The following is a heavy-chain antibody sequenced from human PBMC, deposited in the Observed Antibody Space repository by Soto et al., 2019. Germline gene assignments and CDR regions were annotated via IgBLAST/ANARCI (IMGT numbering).Heavy chain of an antibody. V-gene: IGHV4-59*08. Sequence: SEILSLTCTVSGGSISSYYWSWIRQPPGEGLEWIGYIYYSGSTNYNPSLKSRVTISVDTSKNQFSLKLSSVTAADTAVYYCASQEGHILTGYYRHWGQGTLVTVSS. CDR3: ASQEGHILTGYYRH. D-gene: IGHD3-9*01. CDR1: GGSISSYY. J-gene: IGHJ4*02. CDR2: IYYSGST.